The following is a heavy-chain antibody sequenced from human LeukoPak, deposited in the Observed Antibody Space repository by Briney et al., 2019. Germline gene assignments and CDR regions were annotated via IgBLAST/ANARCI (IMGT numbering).Heavy chain of an antibody. Sequence: SETLSLTCAVYGGSFSGYYWSWIRQPPGKGLEWSGYIYHSGSTYYNPSLKSRVTISVDRSKNQFSLKLSSVTAADTAVYYCARDCSSTSCHFDYWGQGTLVTVSS. D-gene: IGHD2-2*01. CDR1: GGSFSGYY. CDR2: IYHSGST. CDR3: ARDCSSTSCHFDY. V-gene: IGHV4-34*01. J-gene: IGHJ4*02.